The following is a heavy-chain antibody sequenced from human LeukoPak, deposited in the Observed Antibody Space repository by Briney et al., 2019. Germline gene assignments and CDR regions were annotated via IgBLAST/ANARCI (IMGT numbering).Heavy chain of an antibody. D-gene: IGHD2-21*02. CDR2: INPSGGST. Sequence: ASVKVSCKASGYTFTSYYMHWVRQAPGQGLEWMGIINPSGGSTSYAQKFQGRVTMTRDTSTSTVYMELSSLRSEDTAVYYCARDWGVVTAMXQGAFDIWGQGTMVTVSS. V-gene: IGHV1-46*01. J-gene: IGHJ3*02. CDR3: ARDWGVVTAMXQGAFDI. CDR1: GYTFTSYY.